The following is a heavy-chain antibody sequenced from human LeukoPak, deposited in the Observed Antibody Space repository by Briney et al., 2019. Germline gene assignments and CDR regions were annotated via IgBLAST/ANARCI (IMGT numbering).Heavy chain of an antibody. V-gene: IGHV3-74*01. Sequence: PGGSLRLSCAASGFTFSNFWMFWVRQAPGKGPVWVSRISGEGSTTTYADSVRGRFTISRDNAKNMVYLQMNSLRPEDTALYYCAKAQSLSFDVFDSWGQGTMVTVSS. CDR1: GFTFSNFW. CDR3: AKAQSLSFDVFDS. D-gene: IGHD5/OR15-5a*01. J-gene: IGHJ3*02. CDR2: ISGEGSTT.